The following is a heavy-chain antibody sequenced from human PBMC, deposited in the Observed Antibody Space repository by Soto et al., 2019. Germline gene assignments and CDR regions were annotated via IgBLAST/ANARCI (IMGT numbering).Heavy chain of an antibody. V-gene: IGHV3-11*01. Sequence: GESLKISCAASGFTFSDYYMSWIRQAPGKGLEWVSYISSSGSTIYYADSVKGRFTISRDNAKNSLYLQMNSLRAEDTAVYYCARFGGEYCSGGSCYGKGYYYYYGMDVWGQGTTVTVSS. CDR3: ARFGGEYCSGGSCYGKGYYYYYGMDV. CDR1: GFTFSDYY. J-gene: IGHJ6*02. D-gene: IGHD2-15*01. CDR2: ISSSGSTI.